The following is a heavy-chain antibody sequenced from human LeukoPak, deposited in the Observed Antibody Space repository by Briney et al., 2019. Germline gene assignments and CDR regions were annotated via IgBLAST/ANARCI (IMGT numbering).Heavy chain of an antibody. CDR3: ARAGPYDAFDI. CDR1: GFSVNSNY. CDR2: IYSGGST. J-gene: IGHJ3*02. Sequence: GGSLRLSCAASGFSVNSNYMSWVRQAPGKGLEWVLVIYSGGSTYYADSVKGRFTISRHISKNTLYLQMNSLKAEDTAVYYCARAGPYDAFDIWGQGTMVTVSS. D-gene: IGHD1-14*01. V-gene: IGHV3-53*04.